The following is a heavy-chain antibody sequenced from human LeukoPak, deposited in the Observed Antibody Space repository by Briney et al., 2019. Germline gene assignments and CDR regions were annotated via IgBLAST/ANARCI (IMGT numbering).Heavy chain of an antibody. CDR3: ARHEVVVPFFDY. J-gene: IGHJ4*02. Sequence: SETLSLTCTVSGGSINTHTHYWGWIRQPPGKGLEWLGSMSYSGDTYYNPSLKSRLTISLDASKTHFSLRLSSVTAADTAVYYCARHEVVVPFFDYWGQGTLVTVSS. CDR2: MSYSGDT. D-gene: IGHD2-15*01. V-gene: IGHV4-39*07. CDR1: GGSINTHTHY.